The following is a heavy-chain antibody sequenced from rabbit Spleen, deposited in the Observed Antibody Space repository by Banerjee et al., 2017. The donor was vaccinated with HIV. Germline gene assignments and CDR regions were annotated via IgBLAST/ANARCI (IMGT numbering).Heavy chain of an antibody. D-gene: IGHD1-1*01. CDR2: IYTGSGST. V-gene: IGHV1S45*01. CDR3: ARNYVNAFDP. Sequence: QEQLEESGGDLVKPEGSLTLTCTASGFSFSGSYWLCWVRQAPGKGLEWIGCIYTGSGSTYYASRAKGPLTIPKTTSHTVTLQMTSLTAADTATYFCARNYVNAFDPWGQGTLVTVS. CDR1: GFSFSGSYW. J-gene: IGHJ2*01.